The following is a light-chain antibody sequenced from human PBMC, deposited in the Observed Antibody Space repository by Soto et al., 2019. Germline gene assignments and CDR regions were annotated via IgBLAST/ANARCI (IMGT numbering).Light chain of an antibody. J-gene: IGKJ2*01. V-gene: IGKV3-20*01. CDR1: QSVSSSY. Sequence: EIVLTQSPGTLSLSPGERATLSCRASQSVSSSYLAWYQQKPGQAPRLLIYGASTRATGIPDRFSGSGSGTYFTLTISSLEPEDVAVFYCQQYGSSPHTFGQGTKLEIK. CDR2: GAS. CDR3: QQYGSSPHT.